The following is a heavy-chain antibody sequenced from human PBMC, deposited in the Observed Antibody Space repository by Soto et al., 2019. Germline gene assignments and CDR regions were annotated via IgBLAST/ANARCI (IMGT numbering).Heavy chain of an antibody. CDR3: ARGYYDSNGQSNTFDI. CDR2: IYYSGST. J-gene: IGHJ3*02. CDR1: GGSISSGGYY. V-gene: IGHV4-31*03. D-gene: IGHD3-22*01. Sequence: PSETLSLPCTVSGGSISSGGYYWGWIRQHPGKGLEWIGYIYYSGSTYYNPSLKSRVTISVDTSKNQFSLKLSSVTAADTAVYYCARGYYDSNGQSNTFDIWGQGTMVTVSS.